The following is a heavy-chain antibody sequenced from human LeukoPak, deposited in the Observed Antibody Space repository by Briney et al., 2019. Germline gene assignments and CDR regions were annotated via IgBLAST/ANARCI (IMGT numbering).Heavy chain of an antibody. CDR1: GGSISSYY. CDR3: ARGRDPDAFDI. V-gene: IGHV4-59*01. J-gene: IGHJ3*02. Sequence: SETLSLPCTVSGGSISSYYWSWIRQPPGKGLEWIGYIYYSGSTNYNPSLKSRVTISVDTSKNQFSLKLSSVTAADTAVYYCARGRDPDAFDIWGQGTMVTVSS. CDR2: IYYSGST.